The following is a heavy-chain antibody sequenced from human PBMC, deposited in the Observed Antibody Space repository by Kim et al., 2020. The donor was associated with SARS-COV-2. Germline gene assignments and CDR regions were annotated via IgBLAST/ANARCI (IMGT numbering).Heavy chain of an antibody. J-gene: IGHJ4*02. Sequence: GGSLRLSCAASGLTVSSNHMTWVRQAAGKGLEWVSLIYSGGITYYADSVKGRFTISRDNSKNTLYLQMNFLRAEDTAVYYCARGGTVATTFDYWGQGTLVTVSS. CDR3: ARGGTVATTFDY. V-gene: IGHV3-53*01. CDR1: GLTVSSNH. D-gene: IGHD5-12*01. CDR2: IYSGGIT.